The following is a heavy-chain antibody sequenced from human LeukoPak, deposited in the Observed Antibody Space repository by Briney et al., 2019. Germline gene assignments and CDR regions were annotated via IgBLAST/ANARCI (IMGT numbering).Heavy chain of an antibody. CDR1: GFTFSSYA. CDR3: AKDRDSSGSEYYFDY. CDR2: ISGSGGST. J-gene: IGHJ4*02. V-gene: IGHV3-23*01. Sequence: GGSLRLSCAASGFTFSSYAMSWVRQAPGKGLEWVSAISGSGGSTYYAGSVKGRFTISRDNSKNTLYLQMNSLRAEDTAVYYCAKDRDSSGSEYYFDYWGQGTLVTVSS. D-gene: IGHD6-19*01.